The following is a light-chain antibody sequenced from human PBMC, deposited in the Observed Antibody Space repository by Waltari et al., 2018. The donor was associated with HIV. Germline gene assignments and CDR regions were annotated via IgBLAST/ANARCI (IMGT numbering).Light chain of an antibody. V-gene: IGLV1-47*01. CDR3: RAWDSSTVV. J-gene: IGLJ2*01. CDR1: RSNIGSNH. CDR2: RNN. Sequence: QSVLTQPPSASGTPGQRVTISCSGSRSNIGSNHVYWYQQIPGTAPKPLIYRNNQRPSGIPERFSGSKSGNTATLTIRGTQAMDEADYYCRAWDSSTVVFGGGTKLTVL.